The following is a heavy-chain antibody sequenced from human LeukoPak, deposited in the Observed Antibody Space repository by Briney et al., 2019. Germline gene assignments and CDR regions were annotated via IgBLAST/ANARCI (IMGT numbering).Heavy chain of an antibody. CDR2: ITGSGGST. CDR1: GFTFSTYA. D-gene: IGHD3/OR15-3a*01. J-gene: IGHJ4*02. Sequence: PGGCLRLSCAASGFTFSTYAMSWVRQAPGKGLEWGSAITGSGGSTFYADSVKGRFTISRDNSKNTLYLQMNSLRAEDTAVYYCAPGTGSLHYWGQGTLVTVSS. CDR3: APGTGSLHY. V-gene: IGHV3-23*01.